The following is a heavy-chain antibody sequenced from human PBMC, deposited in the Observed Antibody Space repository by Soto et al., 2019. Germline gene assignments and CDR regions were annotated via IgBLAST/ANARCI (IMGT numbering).Heavy chain of an antibody. Sequence: QVQLVQSGAEVKKPGSSVKVSCKASGDVFRSYGINWVRQAPGQGLEWLSVISYDGNNKYYADSVKGRFTISRDNSKNTLWLQMDSLRTEDTAVYYCAKDLLLTTITTVGDWGQGTLVTVSS. CDR1: GDVFRSYG. CDR2: ISYDGNNK. CDR3: AKDLLLTTITTVGD. D-gene: IGHD4-17*01. V-gene: IGHV3-30*18. J-gene: IGHJ4*02.